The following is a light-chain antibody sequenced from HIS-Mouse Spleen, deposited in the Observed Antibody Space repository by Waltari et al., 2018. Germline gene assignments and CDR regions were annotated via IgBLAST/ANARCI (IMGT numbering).Light chain of an antibody. J-gene: IGLJ2*01. V-gene: IGLV2-14*03. CDR1: SSDVGGYNY. Sequence: QSALTQPASVSGSPGQSITISCTGTSSDVGGYNYVSWDQQHPGKAPKLMIYDVSSRPSGVSNRFSGSKSGNTASLTISGLQAEDEADYYCSSYTSSSFNVVFGGGTKLTVL. CDR3: SSYTSSSFNVV. CDR2: DVS.